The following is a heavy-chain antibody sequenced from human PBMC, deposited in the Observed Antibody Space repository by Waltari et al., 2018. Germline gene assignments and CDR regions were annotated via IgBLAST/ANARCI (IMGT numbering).Heavy chain of an antibody. CDR1: GASISSGSYY. Sequence: QVQLQESGPGLVKPSQTLSLTYTVSGASISSGSYYWSWIRQPAGKGLEWIGRIYTSGSTKSNPSLKSRVTISVDTSKNQFSLKLSSVTAADTAMYYCAGSNALIGSVDYWGQGTLVTVSS. V-gene: IGHV4-61*02. J-gene: IGHJ4*02. D-gene: IGHD2-21*01. CDR3: AGSNALIGSVDY. CDR2: IYTSGST.